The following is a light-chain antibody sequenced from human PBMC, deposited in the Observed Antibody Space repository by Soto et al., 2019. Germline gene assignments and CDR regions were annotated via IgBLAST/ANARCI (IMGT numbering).Light chain of an antibody. CDR2: DAS. V-gene: IGKV3-20*01. Sequence: EIVLTQSPGTLSLSPGERATLSCRASQSVSSNYLAWYQQKPGQAPRLLIYDASSRATGIPDRFSGSGSGTDFTLTISRLEPEDFAVYSCQQHGNSPRTFGQGTKVEIK. CDR3: QQHGNSPRT. CDR1: QSVSSNY. J-gene: IGKJ1*01.